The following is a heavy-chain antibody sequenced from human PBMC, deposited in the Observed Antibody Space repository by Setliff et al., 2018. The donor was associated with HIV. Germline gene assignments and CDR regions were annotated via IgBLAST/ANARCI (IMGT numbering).Heavy chain of an antibody. CDR2: INHSGST. Sequence: ASETLSLTCAVYGGSFSSYYWSWIRQPPGKGLEWIGEINHSGSTNYSPSLKSRVTISVDTSKNQFSLKLSSVSAADTAVLYCARQGDGYNLYHVYYFDYWGQGTLVTGLL. J-gene: IGHJ4*02. CDR1: GGSFSSYY. CDR3: ARQGDGYNLYHVYYFDY. V-gene: IGHV4-34*01. D-gene: IGHD5-12*01.